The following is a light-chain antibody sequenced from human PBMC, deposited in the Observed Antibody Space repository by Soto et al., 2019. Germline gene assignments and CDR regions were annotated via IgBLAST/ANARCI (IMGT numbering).Light chain of an antibody. CDR2: AAS. CDR1: QSIRTY. Sequence: DIQMTQSPSSLSASVGDRVTITCRASQSIRTYLNWYQQKPGKATKFLIYAASTLQSGVPSRFSGSGSGTDFTLTISSLQPEDFATYYCQQTYSNPRTFGQGTKVEIK. V-gene: IGKV1-39*01. J-gene: IGKJ1*01. CDR3: QQTYSNPRT.